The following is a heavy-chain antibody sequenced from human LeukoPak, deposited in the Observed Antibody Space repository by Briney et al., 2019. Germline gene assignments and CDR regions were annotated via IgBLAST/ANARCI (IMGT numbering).Heavy chain of an antibody. Sequence: ASVKVSCKAPGGTFSSYATSWVRQAPGQGLEWMGRIIPILGIANYAQKFQGRVTITADKSTSTAYMELSSLRSEDTAVYYCARDPPGRGYSYGYPDYWGQGTLVTVSS. J-gene: IGHJ4*02. CDR2: IIPILGIA. D-gene: IGHD5-18*01. V-gene: IGHV1-69*04. CDR3: ARDPPGRGYSYGYPDY. CDR1: GGTFSSYA.